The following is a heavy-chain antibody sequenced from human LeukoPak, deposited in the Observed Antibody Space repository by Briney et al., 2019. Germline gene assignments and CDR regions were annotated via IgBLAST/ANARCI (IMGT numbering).Heavy chain of an antibody. CDR1: GYTFTGYY. J-gene: IGHJ6*02. D-gene: IGHD2-15*01. CDR3: AKVLLARAYYYGMDV. CDR2: INPNTGAT. V-gene: IGHV1-2*06. Sequence: ASVKVSCKASGYTFTGYYMHWVRQAPGQGLEWMGRINPNTGATTYAQKFRARVTMTRDTSIRTAYMELSRLRADDTAVYYCAKVLLARAYYYGMDVWGQGTTVTVSS.